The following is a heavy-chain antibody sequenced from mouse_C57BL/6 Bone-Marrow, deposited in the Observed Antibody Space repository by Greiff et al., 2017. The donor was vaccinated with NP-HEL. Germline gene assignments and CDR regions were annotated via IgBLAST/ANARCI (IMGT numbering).Heavy chain of an antibody. Sequence: VKLMESGPGLVQPSQSLSITCTVSGFSLTSYGVHWVRQSPGKGLEWLGVIWSGGSTDYNAAFISRLSISKDNSKSQVFFKMNSLQADDTAIYYCALQLRLPWFADWGQGTLVTVAA. CDR3: ALQLRLPWFAD. CDR2: IWSGGST. V-gene: IGHV2-2*01. J-gene: IGHJ3*01. D-gene: IGHD3-2*02. CDR1: GFSLTSYG.